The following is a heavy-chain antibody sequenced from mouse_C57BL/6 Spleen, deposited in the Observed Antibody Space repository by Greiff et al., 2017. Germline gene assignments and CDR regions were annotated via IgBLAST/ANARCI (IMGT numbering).Heavy chain of an antibody. Sequence: QVQLQQPGAELVMPGASVKLSCKASGYTFTSYWMHWVKQRPGQGLEWIGEIDPSDSYTNYNQKFKGKSTLTVDKSSSTAYMQLSSLTSEDSAVYYCARLVDSNWYFDVWGTGTTVTVSS. CDR1: GYTFTSYW. V-gene: IGHV1-69*01. D-gene: IGHD1-1*02. CDR3: ARLVDSNWYFDV. J-gene: IGHJ1*03. CDR2: IDPSDSYT.